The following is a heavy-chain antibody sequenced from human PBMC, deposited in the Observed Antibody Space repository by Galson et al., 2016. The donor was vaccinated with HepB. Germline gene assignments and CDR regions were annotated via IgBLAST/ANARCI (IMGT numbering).Heavy chain of an antibody. CDR3: ARRPSGAYYALYYFDY. CDR2: IYYNGII. CDR1: GGSISSRNYY. D-gene: IGHD3-22*01. V-gene: IGHV4-39*02. Sequence: ETLSLTCTVSGGSISSRNYYWGWIRQPPGKGLEWIGSIYYNGIIYYNPSLKSRVTISMDTSKNHLSLNLTSVTAADTAVYYCARRPSGAYYALYYFDYWGRGTLVTVSS. J-gene: IGHJ4*02.